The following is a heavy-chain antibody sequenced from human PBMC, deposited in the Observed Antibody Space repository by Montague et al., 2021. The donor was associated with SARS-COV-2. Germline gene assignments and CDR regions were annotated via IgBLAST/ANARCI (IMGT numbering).Heavy chain of an antibody. J-gene: IGHJ2*01. CDR2: IYWSDDK. Sequence: PALVKPTQTLTLTCTFSGFSLKTSGEGVGWIRQSPGKAPEWLALIYWSDDKNYSPSLKSRLTISKDTSKNQVVLSMTNMCPVDTATYYCAHPRAYCSDTTGYRKWNFDLWGRGTLVTVSS. CDR1: GFSLKTSGEG. D-gene: IGHD2-2*01. V-gene: IGHV2-5*01. CDR3: AHPRAYCSDTTGYRKWNFDL.